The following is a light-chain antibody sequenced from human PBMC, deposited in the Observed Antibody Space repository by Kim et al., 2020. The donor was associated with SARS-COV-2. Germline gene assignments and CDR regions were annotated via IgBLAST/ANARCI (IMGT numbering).Light chain of an antibody. J-gene: IGKJ2*01. CDR3: QQYGSSPKT. CDR1: QSVSSSY. CDR2: GAS. Sequence: LSPGERATLSCRASQSVSSSYLAWYQQKPGQAPRLLIYGASSRATGIPDRFSGSGSGTDFTLTISRLEPEDFAVYYCQQYGSSPKTFGQGTKLEI. V-gene: IGKV3-20*01.